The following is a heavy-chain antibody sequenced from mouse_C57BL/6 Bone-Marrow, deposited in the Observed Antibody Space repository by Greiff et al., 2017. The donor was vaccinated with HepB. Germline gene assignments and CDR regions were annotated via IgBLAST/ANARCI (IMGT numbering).Heavy chain of an antibody. CDR2: IWRGGST. Sequence: QVQLQQSGPGLVQPSQSLSITCTVSGFSFTSYGVHWVRQSPGKGLEWLGVIWRGGSTDYNAAFMSRLSITKDNSKSQVFFKMNSLQADDTAIYYCAKKGYYGSERFAYWGQGTLVTVSA. CDR3: AKKGYYGSERFAY. V-gene: IGHV2-5*01. J-gene: IGHJ3*01. CDR1: GFSFTSYG. D-gene: IGHD1-1*01.